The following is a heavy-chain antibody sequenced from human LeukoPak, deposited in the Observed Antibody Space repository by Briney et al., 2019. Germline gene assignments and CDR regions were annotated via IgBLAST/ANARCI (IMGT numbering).Heavy chain of an antibody. D-gene: IGHD6-13*01. CDR2: ISSSGSTI. V-gene: IGHV3-11*04. J-gene: IGHJ4*02. CDR1: GFTFSDYY. CDR3: AREYSSSWYYGGHFDY. Sequence: GGSLRLSCAASGFTFSDYYMSWIRQAPGKGLEWVSYISSSGSTIYYADSVKGRFAISRDNAKNSLYLQMNSLRAEDTAVYYCAREYSSSWYYGGHFDYWGQGTLVTVSS.